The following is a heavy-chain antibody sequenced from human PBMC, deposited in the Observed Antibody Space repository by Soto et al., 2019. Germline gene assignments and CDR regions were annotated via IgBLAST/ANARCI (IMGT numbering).Heavy chain of an antibody. CDR1: GFTFSSFG. CDR2: ASYDGSYK. V-gene: IGHV3-30*18. Sequence: HPGGSLRLSCAASGFTFSSFGMHWVRQAPGKGLEWVAVASYDGSYKYYADSVKGRFTISRDNSKNTLYLQMNSLRAEDTAVYYCAKERSVVATTADFDQWGQGTLVTVSA. J-gene: IGHJ4*02. CDR3: AKERSVVATTADFDQ. D-gene: IGHD5-12*01.